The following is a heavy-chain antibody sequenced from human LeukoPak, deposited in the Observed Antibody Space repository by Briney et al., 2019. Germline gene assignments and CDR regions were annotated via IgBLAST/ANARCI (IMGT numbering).Heavy chain of an antibody. CDR1: GFTFSSYA. CDR3: AKDFSYDFWSGYDY. Sequence: GESLRLSCAASGFTFSSYAMSWVRQAPGKGLEWVSAISGSGGSTYYADSVKGRFTISRDNSKNTLYLQMNSLRAEDTAVYYCAKDFSYDFWSGYDYWGQGTLVTVSS. CDR2: ISGSGGST. V-gene: IGHV3-23*01. J-gene: IGHJ4*02. D-gene: IGHD3-3*01.